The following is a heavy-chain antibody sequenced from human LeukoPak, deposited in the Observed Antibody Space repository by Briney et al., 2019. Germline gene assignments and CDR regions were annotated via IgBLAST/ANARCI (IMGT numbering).Heavy chain of an antibody. CDR3: ARVRRYDFWSGYYADY. Sequence: GGSLRLSCAASGFTFSDYYMSWIRQAPGKGLEWVSYISSSGSTIYYADSVKGRFTISRDNAKNSLYLQMNSLRAEDTAVCYCARVRRYDFWSGYYADYWGQGTLVTVSS. J-gene: IGHJ4*02. D-gene: IGHD3-3*01. V-gene: IGHV3-11*04. CDR2: ISSSGSTI. CDR1: GFTFSDYY.